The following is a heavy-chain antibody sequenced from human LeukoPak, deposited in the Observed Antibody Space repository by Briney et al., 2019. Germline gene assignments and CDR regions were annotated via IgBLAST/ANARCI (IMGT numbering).Heavy chain of an antibody. CDR2: INHSGST. J-gene: IGHJ1*01. Sequence: SETLSLTCAVYGGSFSGYYWSWIRQPPGKGLEWIGEINHSGSTNYNLSLKSRVTISVDTSKNQFSLKLSSVTAADTAVYYCARPGAAIGKGYFQHWGQGTLVTVSS. V-gene: IGHV4-34*01. CDR1: GGSFSGYY. D-gene: IGHD2-2*02. CDR3: ARPGAAIGKGYFQH.